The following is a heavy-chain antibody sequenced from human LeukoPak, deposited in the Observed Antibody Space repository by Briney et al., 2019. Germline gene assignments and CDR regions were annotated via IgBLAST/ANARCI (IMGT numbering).Heavy chain of an antibody. CDR2: IMPLFGTA. CDR1: GGTFNNSA. J-gene: IGHJ5*02. V-gene: IGHV1-69*05. D-gene: IGHD4-17*01. Sequence: SVKVSCKTSGGTFNNSAISWVRQAPGHGLEWLGGIMPLFGTAGYAQKFQGRVTITKDESTRTVYLELTSLTSDDTAVYYCARDVHGDYGSGWFDPWGQGTLVSVSS. CDR3: ARDVHGDYGSGWFDP.